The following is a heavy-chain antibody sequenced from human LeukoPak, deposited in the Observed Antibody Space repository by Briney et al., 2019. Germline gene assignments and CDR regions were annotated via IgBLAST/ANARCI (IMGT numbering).Heavy chain of an antibody. Sequence: SETLSLTCTVSGGSISSYYWSWIRQPAGKGLEWIGRIYTSGSTNYNPSLKSRVTMSVDTSKNQFSPKLSSVTAADTAVYYCARWGGLRFELAYFDYWGQGTLVTVSS. CDR3: ARWGGLRFELAYFDY. V-gene: IGHV4-4*07. D-gene: IGHD3-3*01. CDR2: IYTSGST. CDR1: GGSISSYY. J-gene: IGHJ4*02.